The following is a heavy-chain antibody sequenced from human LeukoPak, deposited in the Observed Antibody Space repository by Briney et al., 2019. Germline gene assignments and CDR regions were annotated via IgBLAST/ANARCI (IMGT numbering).Heavy chain of an antibody. V-gene: IGHV3-30*02. CDR3: AKDGYCGNSGSDY. CDR2: IRYDGSNK. CDR1: GFTFSSYG. J-gene: IGHJ4*02. D-gene: IGHD4-23*01. Sequence: GGSLRLSCAASGFTFSSYGMHWVRQAPGKGLEWVAFIRYDGSNKYYADSVKGRFTISRDNSKNTPYLQMNSLRAEDTAVYYCAKDGYCGNSGSDYWGQGTLVTVSS.